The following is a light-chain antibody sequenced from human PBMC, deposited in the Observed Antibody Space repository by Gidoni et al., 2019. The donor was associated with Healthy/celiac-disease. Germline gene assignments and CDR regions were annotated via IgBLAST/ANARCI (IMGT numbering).Light chain of an antibody. J-gene: IGLJ2*01. Sequence: QSALTQPASVSGSPGQSITISCTGTSSDVGGYNYVSWYQQHPGKAPKLMIYEVSNRPSRVSNRFSGSKSGNTASLTISGLQAEDEADYYCSSYTSSRGVFGGGTKLTVL. CDR2: EVS. CDR1: SSDVGGYNY. V-gene: IGLV2-14*01. CDR3: SSYTSSRGV.